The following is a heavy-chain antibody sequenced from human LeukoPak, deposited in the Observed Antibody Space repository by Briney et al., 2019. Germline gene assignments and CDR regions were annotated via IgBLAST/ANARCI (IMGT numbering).Heavy chain of an antibody. CDR3: ARGGGSRENYYYYGMDV. CDR1: GYTFTSYG. V-gene: IGHV1-18*01. Sequence: VASVKVSCKASGYTFTSYGISWVRQAPRQGLEWMGWISAYNGNTNYAQKLQGRVTMTTDTSTSTAYMELRSLRSDDTAVYYCARGGGSRENYYYYGMDVWGQGITVTVSS. J-gene: IGHJ6*02. D-gene: IGHD2-15*01. CDR2: ISAYNGNT.